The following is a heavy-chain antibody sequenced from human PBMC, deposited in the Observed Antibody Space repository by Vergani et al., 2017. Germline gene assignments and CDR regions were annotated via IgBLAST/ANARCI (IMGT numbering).Heavy chain of an antibody. V-gene: IGHV3-43*01. J-gene: IGHJ4*02. CDR3: ARGWYQLPNFDY. CDR2: ISWDGGST. CDR1: GFTFSSYT. D-gene: IGHD2-2*01. Sequence: EVQLVESGGGLVKRGGSLRLSCAASGFTFSSYTMHWVRQAPGKGLEWVSLISWDGGSTYYADSVKGRFTISRDNSKNSLYLQMNSLRTEDTALYYCARGWYQLPNFDYWGQGTLVTVSS.